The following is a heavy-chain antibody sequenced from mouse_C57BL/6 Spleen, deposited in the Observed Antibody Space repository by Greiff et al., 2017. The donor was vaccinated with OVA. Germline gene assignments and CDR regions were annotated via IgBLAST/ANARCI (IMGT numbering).Heavy chain of an antibody. D-gene: IGHD1-1*01. CDR2: IYPGDGDT. CDR1: GYAFSSSW. Sequence: VKLVESGPELVKPGASVKISCKASGYAFSSSWLNWVKQRPGKGLEWIGRIYPGDGDTNYNGKFKGKATLTADKSSSTAYMQLSSLTSEDSAVDFCARRTTVVANYFDYWGQGTTLTVSS. V-gene: IGHV1-82*01. J-gene: IGHJ2*01. CDR3: ARRTTVVANYFDY.